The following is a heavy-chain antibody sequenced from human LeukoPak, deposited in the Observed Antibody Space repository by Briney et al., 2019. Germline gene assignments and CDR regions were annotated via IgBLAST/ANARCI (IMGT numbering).Heavy chain of an antibody. CDR1: GYTFTSYY. J-gene: IGHJ6*03. D-gene: IGHD2-15*01. CDR3: AREYCSGGSCYSGRHYYYYYYMDV. Sequence: ASVKVSCKASGYTFTSYYMHWVRQAPGQGLEWMGIINPSGGSTSYAQKFQGRVTMTRDMSTSTVYMELSSLRSEDTAVYYCAREYCSGGSCYSGRHYYYYYYMDVWGKGTTVTVSS. V-gene: IGHV1-46*01. CDR2: INPSGGST.